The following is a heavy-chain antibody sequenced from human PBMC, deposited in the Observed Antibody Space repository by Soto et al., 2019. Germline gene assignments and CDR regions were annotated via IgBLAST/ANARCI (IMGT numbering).Heavy chain of an antibody. CDR1: GGSISSYY. V-gene: IGHV4-4*07. Sequence: SETLSLTCTVSGGSISSYYWSWIRQPAGKGLEWIGRIYTSGSTNYNPSLKSRVTMSVDTSKNQFSLQLSSVTAADTAVYYCARIIGDNWNYCYGMDVWGQGTTVTVSS. CDR2: IYTSGST. CDR3: ARIIGDNWNYCYGMDV. J-gene: IGHJ6*02. D-gene: IGHD1-20*01.